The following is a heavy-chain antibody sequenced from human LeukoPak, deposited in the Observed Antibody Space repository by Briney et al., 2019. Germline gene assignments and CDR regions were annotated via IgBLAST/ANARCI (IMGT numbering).Heavy chain of an antibody. J-gene: IGHJ4*02. V-gene: IGHV3-48*03. CDR1: GFTFSSYE. CDR3: ARVAASGMATMGELFDY. Sequence: GGSLRLSCAASGFTFSSYEMNWVRQAPGKGLEWVSYISSSGSTIYYADSVKGRFTISRDNAKNSLYLQMNSLRAEDTAVYYCARVAASGMATMGELFDYWGQGTLVTVSS. CDR2: ISSSGSTI. D-gene: IGHD5-24*01.